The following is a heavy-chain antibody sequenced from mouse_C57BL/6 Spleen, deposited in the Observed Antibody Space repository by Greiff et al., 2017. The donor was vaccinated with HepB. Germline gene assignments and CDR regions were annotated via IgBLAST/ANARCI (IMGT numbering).Heavy chain of an antibody. CDR3: ARSGTTLYGSSSYWYFDV. J-gene: IGHJ1*03. V-gene: IGHV1-19*01. CDR1: GYTFTDYY. D-gene: IGHD1-1*01. CDR2: INPYNGGT. Sequence: EVQLQESGPVLVKPGASVKMSCKASGYTFTDYYMNWVKQSHGKSLEWIGVINPYNGGTSYNQKFKGKATLTVDKSSSTAYMELNSLTSEDSAVYDCARSGTTLYGSSSYWYFDVWGTGTTVTVSS.